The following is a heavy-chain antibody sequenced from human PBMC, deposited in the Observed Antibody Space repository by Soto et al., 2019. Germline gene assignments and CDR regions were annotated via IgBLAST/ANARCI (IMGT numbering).Heavy chain of an antibody. V-gene: IGHV1-69*13. CDR1: GGTFSSYA. Sequence: SVNVSCKASGGTFSSYAISWVRQAPGQGLEWMGGIIPIFGTANYAQKFQGRVTITADESTSTAYMELSSLRSEDTAVYYCARDSLAGVRDYYDSSGYYYGMDVWGQGTTVTVSS. J-gene: IGHJ6*02. D-gene: IGHD3-22*01. CDR2: IIPIFGTA. CDR3: ARDSLAGVRDYYDSSGYYYGMDV.